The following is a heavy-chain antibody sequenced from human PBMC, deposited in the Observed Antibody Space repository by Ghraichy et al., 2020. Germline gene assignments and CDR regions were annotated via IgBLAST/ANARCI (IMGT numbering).Heavy chain of an antibody. J-gene: IGHJ6*02. V-gene: IGHV3-23*01. CDR2: ISGGGGST. D-gene: IGHD1-1*01. CDR1: GFIFSSYA. Sequence: GESLKISCAASGFIFSSYAMSWVRQAPGEGLEWVSAISGGGGSTYYADSVRGRFTISRDNSKNTLYLQMNSMEAEDTAVYYCAKHLEREAYYYYGRDVWGQGTTVTVSS. CDR3: AKHLEREAYYYYGRDV.